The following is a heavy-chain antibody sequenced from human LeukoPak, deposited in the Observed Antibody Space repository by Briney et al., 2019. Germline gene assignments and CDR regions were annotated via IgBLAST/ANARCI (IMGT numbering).Heavy chain of an antibody. D-gene: IGHD3-22*01. Sequence: KPSETLSLTCTVSGGSISSYYWNWIRQPPGKGLEWIGYIYYSGSTNYDPSLKSRVTISVDTSKNQFSLKLSAVTAADTAVYYCARLRYDSCGYRSSSYYFEYWGQGTLVTVSS. CDR3: ARLRYDSCGYRSSSYYFEY. CDR1: GGSISSYY. V-gene: IGHV4-59*01. CDR2: IYYSGST. J-gene: IGHJ4*02.